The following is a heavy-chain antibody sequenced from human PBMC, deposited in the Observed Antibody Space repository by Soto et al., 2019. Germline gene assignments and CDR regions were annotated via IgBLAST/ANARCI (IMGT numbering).Heavy chain of an antibody. D-gene: IGHD6-13*01. J-gene: IGHJ6*02. CDR1: GGSISSGGYY. Sequence: SETLSLTCTVSGGSISSGGYYWSWIRQHPGKGLEWIGYIYYSGSTYYNPSLKSRVTISVDTSKNQFSLKLSSVTAADTAVYYCATIAAAENYYYYGMDAWGQGTTVTVSS. CDR2: IYYSGST. CDR3: ATIAAAENYYYYGMDA. V-gene: IGHV4-31*03.